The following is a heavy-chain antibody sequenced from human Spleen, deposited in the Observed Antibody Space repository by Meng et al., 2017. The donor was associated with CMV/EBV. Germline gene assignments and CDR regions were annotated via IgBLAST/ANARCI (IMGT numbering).Heavy chain of an antibody. D-gene: IGHD6-6*01. Sequence: GESLKISCAASGLTVSTNYMSWVRQAPGKGLEWVSVIYNDGSTYFADSVKGRFTISRDNSKNTLYLQLNSLRAEDTAVYYCARAILASSSSYWGQGTLVTVSS. CDR1: GLTVSTNY. CDR3: ARAILASSSSY. V-gene: IGHV3-66*02. J-gene: IGHJ4*02. CDR2: IYNDGST.